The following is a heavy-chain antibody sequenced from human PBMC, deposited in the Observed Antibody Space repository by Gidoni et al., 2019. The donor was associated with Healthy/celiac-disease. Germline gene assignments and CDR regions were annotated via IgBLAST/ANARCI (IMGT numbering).Heavy chain of an antibody. CDR3: TSPRYDFWSGYSLDY. Sequence: EVMLVESGGGLVQPGGSLKLSCAASGFTFSGSAMHWVRQASGKGLEWVGRIRSKANSYATADAASVKGRFTISRDDSKNTAYLQMNSLKTEDTAVYYCTSPRYDFWSGYSLDYWGQGTLVTVSS. CDR1: GFTFSGSA. D-gene: IGHD3-3*01. V-gene: IGHV3-73*02. J-gene: IGHJ4*02. CDR2: IRSKANSYAT.